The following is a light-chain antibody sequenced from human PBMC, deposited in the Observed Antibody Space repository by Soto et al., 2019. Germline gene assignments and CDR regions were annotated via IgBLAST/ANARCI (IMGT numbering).Light chain of an antibody. V-gene: IGLV2-23*02. CDR1: SSDVGSYNL. Sequence: QSALTQPASVSGSPGQSITISCTGTSSDVGSYNLVSWYQQHPGKAPKLMIYEVSERPSGVSNRFSGSKSGNTASLTISGLQAEDEADYYCCSYAGSSFYVFGTGIKVTVL. J-gene: IGLJ1*01. CDR2: EVS. CDR3: CSYAGSSFYV.